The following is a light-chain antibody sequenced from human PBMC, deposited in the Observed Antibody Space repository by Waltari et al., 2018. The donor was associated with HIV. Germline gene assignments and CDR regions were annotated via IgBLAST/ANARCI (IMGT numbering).Light chain of an antibody. J-gene: IGLJ3*02. CDR1: TSDVGAYNF. Sequence: QSALTQPASASGSPGQSIPISCPAPTSDVGAYNFVPWYHQHPGKAPKLMLYDVSSRPSGVSDRFSGSKSGNTASLTISGLQAEDEADYYCGSYTSSSTLVFGGGTKLTVL. CDR3: GSYTSSSTLV. V-gene: IGLV2-14*03. CDR2: DVS.